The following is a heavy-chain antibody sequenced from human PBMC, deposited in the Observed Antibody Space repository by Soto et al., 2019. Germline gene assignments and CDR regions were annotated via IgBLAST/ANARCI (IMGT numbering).Heavy chain of an antibody. CDR2: IIPIFGTA. CDR3: ARALTLVRGVIIPRGYYYGMDV. D-gene: IGHD3-10*01. CDR1: GGTFSSYA. V-gene: IGHV1-69*06. Sequence: SVKLSCKASGGTFSSYAISWVRQAPGQGLEWMGWIIPIFGTANYAQKFQGRVTITADKSTSTAHMELSSLRSEDTAVYYCARALTLVRGVIIPRGYYYGMDVWGQGTRGTVSS. J-gene: IGHJ6*02.